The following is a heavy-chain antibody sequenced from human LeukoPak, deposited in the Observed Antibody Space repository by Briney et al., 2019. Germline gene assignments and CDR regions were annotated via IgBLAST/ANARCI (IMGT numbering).Heavy chain of an antibody. CDR2: IYPGDSDT. Sequence: GESLKISCKGSGYTFTNYWIGWVRQMPGKGLEWMGIIYPGDSDTRYSPSFQGQVTISADKSISTAYLQWLTLKASDNAMYYCARLTSGWHSNFDYWGQGTLVTVSS. CDR1: GYTFTNYW. CDR3: ARLTSGWHSNFDY. D-gene: IGHD6-19*01. V-gene: IGHV5-51*01. J-gene: IGHJ4*02.